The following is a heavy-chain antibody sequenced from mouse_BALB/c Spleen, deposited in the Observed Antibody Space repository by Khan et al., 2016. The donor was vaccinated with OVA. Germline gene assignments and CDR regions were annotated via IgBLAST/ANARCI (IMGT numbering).Heavy chain of an antibody. Sequence: VELVESGAELARPGASVKLSCKASGYTFTSYWVQWVKQRPGQGLEWIGAIYPGDGDTRYTQKFKGKATLTADKSSSTAYMQLSSLASEDSAVYYCARAPLLADFDYWGQGTTLTVSS. CDR3: ARAPLLADFDY. V-gene: IGHV1-87*01. D-gene: IGHD2-1*01. J-gene: IGHJ2*01. CDR1: GYTFTSYW. CDR2: IYPGDGDT.